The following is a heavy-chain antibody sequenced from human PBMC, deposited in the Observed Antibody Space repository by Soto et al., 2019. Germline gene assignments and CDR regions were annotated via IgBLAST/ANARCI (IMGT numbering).Heavy chain of an antibody. J-gene: IGHJ5*02. CDR2: ISGSGGST. CDR1: GFTFSSYA. CDR3: AKDGGTYYSNYWFDP. Sequence: GGSLRLSCAASGFTFSSYAMSWVRQAPGKGLEWVSAISGSGGSTYYADSVKGRFTISRDNSKNTLYLQMNSLRAEATAVYYCAKDGGTYYSNYWFDPWGQGTLVTVSS. D-gene: IGHD4-4*01. V-gene: IGHV3-23*01.